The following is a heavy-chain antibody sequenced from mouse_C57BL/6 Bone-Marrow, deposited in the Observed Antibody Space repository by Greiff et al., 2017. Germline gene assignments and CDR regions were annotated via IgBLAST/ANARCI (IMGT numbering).Heavy chain of an antibody. Sequence: QVQLQQPGAELVKPGASVKLSCKASGYTFTSYWMQWVKQRPGQGLEWIGEIDPSDSYTNYNQKFKGKATLTVDTSSSTAYMQLSSLTSEDSAVYYCARSRVYDYALDYWGQGTTLTVSS. D-gene: IGHD2-4*01. J-gene: IGHJ2*01. CDR2: IDPSDSYT. CDR1: GYTFTSYW. V-gene: IGHV1-50*01. CDR3: ARSRVYDYALDY.